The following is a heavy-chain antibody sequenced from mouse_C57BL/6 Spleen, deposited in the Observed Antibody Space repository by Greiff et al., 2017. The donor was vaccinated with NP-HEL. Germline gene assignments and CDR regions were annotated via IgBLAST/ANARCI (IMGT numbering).Heavy chain of an antibody. CDR1: GYTFTDYY. D-gene: IGHD1-1*01. Sequence: VQLQQSGPVLVKPGASVKMSCKASGYTFTDYYMNWVKQSHGKSLEWIGVINPYNGGTSYNQKFKGKATLTVDKSSSTAYMELNSLTSEDSAVYNCAIDYYGSEAWFAYWGQGTLVTVSA. CDR3: AIDYYGSEAWFAY. V-gene: IGHV1-19*01. CDR2: INPYNGGT. J-gene: IGHJ3*01.